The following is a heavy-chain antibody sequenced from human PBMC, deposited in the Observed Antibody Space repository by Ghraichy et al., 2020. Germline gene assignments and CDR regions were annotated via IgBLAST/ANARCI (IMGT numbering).Heavy chain of an antibody. CDR2: IIPNTGGT. J-gene: IGHJ4*02. Sequence: ASVKVSCKASGYTFTGYNIHWVRQAPGQGLEWMGWIIPNTGGTNYAQRFQGRVTMTRDTSINTAYMELNSLRSDDTAVYYCARGGDAVGYWGQGTLVTVSS. CDR3: ARGGDAVGY. CDR1: GYTFTGYN. D-gene: IGHD4-23*01. V-gene: IGHV1-2*02.